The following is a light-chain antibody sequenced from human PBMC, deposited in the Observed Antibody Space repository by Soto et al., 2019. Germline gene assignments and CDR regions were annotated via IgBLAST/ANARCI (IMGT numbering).Light chain of an antibody. Sequence: DIQMTQSPSSLSASVGDRVTITCRASQSISSYLNWYQQKPGKVPKLLIYAASSLQSGVPSRFSGSGSGTDFTLTISRLQPEDFATYYCQKSYSTPRTFGQGTKVDIK. CDR1: QSISSY. J-gene: IGKJ1*01. CDR2: AAS. V-gene: IGKV1-39*01. CDR3: QKSYSTPRT.